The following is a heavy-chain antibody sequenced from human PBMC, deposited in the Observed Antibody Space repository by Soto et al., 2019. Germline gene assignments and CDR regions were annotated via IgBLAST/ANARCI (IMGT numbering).Heavy chain of an antibody. V-gene: IGHV3-23*01. D-gene: IGHD3-3*01. CDR2: IEGSGGSA. CDR3: AKRYSDFWSGTKGHFDY. J-gene: IGHJ4*02. Sequence: WWTLRLSCSASPITLSSYAMISVRQAPAKVLDWVSAIEGSGGSAYYADCVKCRFIISRDNSKYTLYLQVNSLRGEDTALYYCAKRYSDFWSGTKGHFDYWGRGTLVAVSS. CDR1: PITLSSYA.